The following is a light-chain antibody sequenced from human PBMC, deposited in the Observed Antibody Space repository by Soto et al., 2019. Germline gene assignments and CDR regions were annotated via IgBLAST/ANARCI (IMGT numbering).Light chain of an antibody. J-gene: IGKJ4*01. CDR1: QSVSSSS. Sequence: EIVLTQSPGTLSLSPGERATLSCRASQSVSSSSLAWYQQKPGQAPRLLIYGASSRATGIPDRFSGSGFGTDLAHNISRPEPEDFAVYYGTPYDSSPRTFGGGTKVEIK. CDR2: GAS. CDR3: TPYDSSPRT. V-gene: IGKV3-20*01.